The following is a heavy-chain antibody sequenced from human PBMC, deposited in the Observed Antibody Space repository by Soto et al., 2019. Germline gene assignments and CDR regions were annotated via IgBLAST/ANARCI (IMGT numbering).Heavy chain of an antibody. CDR3: ARDLSGDTTPYFDL. V-gene: IGHV3-74*01. J-gene: IGHJ4*02. CDR2: IYNDGSRT. Sequence: EEQLVESGGGLVQPGGSLRLSCAASGFAFSSYWMHWVRQTPGKGPVWVSRIYNDGSRTAYADSVKGRFTISRDNAKNTMYLHMSSLTVVDTAVYYCARDLSGDTTPYFDLWGQGTLVTVSS. CDR1: GFAFSSYW. D-gene: IGHD1-1*01.